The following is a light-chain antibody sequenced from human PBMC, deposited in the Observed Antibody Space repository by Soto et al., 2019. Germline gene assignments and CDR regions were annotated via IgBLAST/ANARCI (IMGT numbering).Light chain of an antibody. CDR1: QGIDNF. V-gene: IGKV1-9*01. CDR2: AAS. Sequence: DIQMTQSLTSLSAFVGVRVTIXCRASQGIDNFLAWYQQKPGKVPNLLIYAASTLETGVPSRFSGSGYGTEFTLTISSLQPEDFATYYCQQLNSYPITFGQGTRLEIK. J-gene: IGKJ5*01. CDR3: QQLNSYPIT.